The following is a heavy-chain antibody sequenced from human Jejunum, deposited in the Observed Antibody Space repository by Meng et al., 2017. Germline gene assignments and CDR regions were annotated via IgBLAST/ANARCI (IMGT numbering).Heavy chain of an antibody. CDR3: ARAYCTDVSCHDFFDS. Sequence: QGALQGSGPGLVKPSGTLSLTGAVSGASISRTNWWSWVRQPPGKGLEWIGKIDPSESTHYNPSLKGRVTISADRSKNQFSLRLTSVTAADTAIYYCARAYCTDVSCHDFFDSWGQGTLVTVSS. CDR1: GASISRTNW. V-gene: IGHV4-4*02. J-gene: IGHJ4*02. D-gene: IGHD2-8*01. CDR2: IDPSEST.